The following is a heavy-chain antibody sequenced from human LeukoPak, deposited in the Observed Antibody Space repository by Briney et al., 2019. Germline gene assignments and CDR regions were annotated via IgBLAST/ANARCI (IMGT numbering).Heavy chain of an antibody. CDR3: ASKPGYSSSWHRFDP. V-gene: IGHV3-23*01. CDR1: GFTFSSYA. Sequence: GSLRLSCAASGFTFSSYAMSWVRQAPGKGLEWVSAISGSGGSTYYADSVKGRFTISRDNSKNTLYLQMNSLRAEDTAVYYCASKPGYSSSWHRFDPWGQGTLVTVSS. CDR2: ISGSGGST. J-gene: IGHJ5*02. D-gene: IGHD6-13*01.